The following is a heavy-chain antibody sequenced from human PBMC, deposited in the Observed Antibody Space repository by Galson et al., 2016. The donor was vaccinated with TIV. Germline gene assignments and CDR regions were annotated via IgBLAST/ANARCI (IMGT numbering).Heavy chain of an antibody. V-gene: IGHV1-46*01. Sequence: SVKVSCKASGYTFTSYYMYWVRQAPGQGLEWMAIINPGGGSTSHAQKFQGRVTVTRDTSTSTVYMELSSLRSEDTAVYYCARTTGDSRNYGSCDYWGQGTLVTVSS. CDR2: INPGGGST. CDR1: GYTFTSYY. D-gene: IGHD3-10*01. CDR3: ARTTGDSRNYGSCDY. J-gene: IGHJ4*02.